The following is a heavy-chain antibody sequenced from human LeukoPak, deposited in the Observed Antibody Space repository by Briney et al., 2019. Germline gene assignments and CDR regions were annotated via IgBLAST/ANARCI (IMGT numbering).Heavy chain of an antibody. J-gene: IGHJ4*02. Sequence: PGGSLRLSSVGSGFIFSAYSVTWVRQAPGKRLEWVANINGGGSETNYVDSVKGRFIIFRDNTRNSVYLQMSSLRAEDTAVYYCARGFTMVRSWGQGTLVTVSS. CDR2: INGGGSET. CDR1: GFIFSAYS. V-gene: IGHV3-7*03. CDR3: ARGFTMVRS. D-gene: IGHD3-10*01.